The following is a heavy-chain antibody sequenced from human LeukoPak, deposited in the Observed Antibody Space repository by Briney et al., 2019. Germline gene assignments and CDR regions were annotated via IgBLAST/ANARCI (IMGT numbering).Heavy chain of an antibody. Sequence: SETLSLTCTVSGGSISSYYWSWIRQPAGKGLEWIGRIYSSGSANYNPSLESRVTMSVDTSKDQFSLKLSSVTAADTAVYYCARDGSSYSYVFDYWGQGTLVTVSS. V-gene: IGHV4-4*07. D-gene: IGHD3-22*01. CDR3: ARDGSSYSYVFDY. J-gene: IGHJ4*02. CDR1: GGSISSYY. CDR2: IYSSGSA.